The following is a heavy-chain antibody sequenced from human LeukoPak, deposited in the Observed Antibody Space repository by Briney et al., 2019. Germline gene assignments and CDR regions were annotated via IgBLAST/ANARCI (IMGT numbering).Heavy chain of an antibody. CDR3: ARRVTTFLS. D-gene: IGHD4-17*01. Sequence: HAGGSLRLSCAASGFTFEDYTMHWVRQVPGKTLEWVSLISWDGTTYYTDSVKGRFTISRDNSQDSLYLQLDSLRAEDTATYYCARRVTTFLSWGQGTLVIVSS. CDR2: ISWDGTT. J-gene: IGHJ4*02. CDR1: GFTFEDYT. V-gene: IGHV3-43*01.